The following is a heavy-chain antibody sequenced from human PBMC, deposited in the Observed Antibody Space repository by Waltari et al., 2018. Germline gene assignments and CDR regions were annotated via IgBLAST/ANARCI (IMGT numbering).Heavy chain of an antibody. CDR2: IIPICGTA. CDR1: GGTFSSYA. J-gene: IGHJ4*02. Sequence: QVQLVQSGAEVKKPGSSVKVSCKASGGTFSSYAISWVRQAPGQGLEWMGEIIPICGTANYAQKFQGRVTITTDESTSTAYMELSSLRSEDTAVYYCATNVEMATITYFDYWGQGTLVTVSS. V-gene: IGHV1-69*05. CDR3: ATNVEMATITYFDY. D-gene: IGHD5-12*01.